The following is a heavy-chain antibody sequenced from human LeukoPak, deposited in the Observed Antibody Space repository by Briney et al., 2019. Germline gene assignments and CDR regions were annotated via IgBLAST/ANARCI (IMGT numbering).Heavy chain of an antibody. J-gene: IGHJ6*03. D-gene: IGHD3-10*01. CDR2: IYYTGNT. CDR3: ARQDYYGSGSYYYYYYMDV. CDR1: GGSISNYY. V-gene: IGHV4-59*08. Sequence: SETLSLTCTVSGGSISNYYWNWIRQPPGKGLEWIGYIYYTGNTNYNPSLKSRVTISVDTSKNQFSLKLSSVTAADTAVYYCARQDYYGSGSYYYYYYMDVWGKGTTVTISS.